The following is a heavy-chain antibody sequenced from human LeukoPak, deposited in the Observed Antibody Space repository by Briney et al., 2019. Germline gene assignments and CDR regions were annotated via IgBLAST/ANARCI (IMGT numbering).Heavy chain of an antibody. Sequence: PSQTLSLTCTVSGGSISSGSYYWSWIRQPAGKGLEWIGRIYTSGSTNYNPSLKSRVTISVDTSKNQFSLKLSSVTAADTAVYYCAREVFDIRGHYYYYMDVWGKGTTVTVSS. J-gene: IGHJ6*03. CDR1: GGSISSGSYY. CDR3: AREVFDIRGHYYYYMDV. CDR2: IYTSGST. V-gene: IGHV4-61*02. D-gene: IGHD3-9*01.